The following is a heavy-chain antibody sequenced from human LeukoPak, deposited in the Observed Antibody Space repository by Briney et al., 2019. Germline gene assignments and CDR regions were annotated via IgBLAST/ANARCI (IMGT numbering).Heavy chain of an antibody. Sequence: PSETLSLTCTVSTYSIRSGYYWGWIRQPPGKGLEWIGNTYHSGSTYYNPSLKSRVTISVDTSKNQFSLKLSSVTAADTAVYYCARDQNYHDSSGKFDPWGQGTLVTVSS. CDR1: TYSIRSGYY. CDR3: ARDQNYHDSSGKFDP. J-gene: IGHJ5*02. V-gene: IGHV4-38-2*02. CDR2: TYHSGST. D-gene: IGHD3-22*01.